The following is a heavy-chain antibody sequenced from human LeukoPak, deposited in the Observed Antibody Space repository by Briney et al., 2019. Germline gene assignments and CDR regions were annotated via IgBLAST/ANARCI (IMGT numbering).Heavy chain of an antibody. CDR1: GYTFTGYY. D-gene: IGHD3-22*01. V-gene: IGHV1-2*03. Sequence: LGASVKVSCKASGYTFTGYYIHWVRQAPGQGLEWMGWITPYSGGTNYAQRFQGRVTMTWDTSISTAYMELSRLRSDDTAVYYCARDRADNYDRSGYYPDGFDVWGQGTMVTVS. CDR3: ARDRADNYDRSGYYPDGFDV. CDR2: ITPYSGGT. J-gene: IGHJ3*01.